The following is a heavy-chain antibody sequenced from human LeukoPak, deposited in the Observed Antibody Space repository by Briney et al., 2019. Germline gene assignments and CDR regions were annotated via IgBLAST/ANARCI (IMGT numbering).Heavy chain of an antibody. V-gene: IGHV4-4*07. CDR3: ARVKYSSGWYAFDY. CDR1: GGSISSYY. CDR2: IYTSGST. J-gene: IGHJ4*02. D-gene: IGHD6-19*01. Sequence: PSETLSLTCTVSGGSISSYYWSWIRQPAGKGLEWIGRIYTSGSTNYNPSLKSRVTMTVDTSKNQFSLKLSSVTAADTAVYYCARVKYSSGWYAFDYWGQGTLVTVSS.